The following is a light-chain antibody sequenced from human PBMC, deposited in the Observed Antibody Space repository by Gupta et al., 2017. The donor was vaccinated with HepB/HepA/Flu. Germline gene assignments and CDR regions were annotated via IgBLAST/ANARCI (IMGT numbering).Light chain of an antibody. CDR1: YSNIGINY. Sequence: QSVLTQPPSASGTPGQRATLSCSGSYSNIGINYVYWYQHIPGTAPKLLINRSNERRSGVPDRFSATKCDASAALAIIGLRAGDGGDYYCATEDASTNGRVFGGGTKRTVL. CDR2: RSN. CDR3: ATEDASTNGRV. V-gene: IGLV1-47*01. J-gene: IGLJ3*02.